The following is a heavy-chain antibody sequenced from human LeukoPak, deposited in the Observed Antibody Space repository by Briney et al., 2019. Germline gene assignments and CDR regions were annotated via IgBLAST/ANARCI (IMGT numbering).Heavy chain of an antibody. CDR3: GFGRYYYGMDV. CDR2: ISSSGSTI. D-gene: IGHD3-10*01. CDR1: GFIFSDYY. V-gene: IGHV3-11*01. Sequence: PGGSLRLSCAASGFIFSDYYMSWIRQVPGKGLEWVSYISSSGSTIYYADSVKGRFTISRDNAKNSLYLQMNSLRAEDTAVYYCGFGRYYYGMDVWGQGTTVTVSS. J-gene: IGHJ6*02.